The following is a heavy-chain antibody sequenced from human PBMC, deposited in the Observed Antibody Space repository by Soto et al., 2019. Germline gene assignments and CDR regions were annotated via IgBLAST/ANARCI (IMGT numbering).Heavy chain of an antibody. V-gene: IGHV6-1*01. J-gene: IGHJ4*02. Sequence: SETLSLTCAISGDSVSGHSAAWNWIRQSPSRGLEWLGRTYYRSRGYNDYAVSVKSRITVAPDTSKKQFSLHLNSVTPEDTAVYYCAREFPQYVSSYSYLDYWGQGAPVTVSS. CDR2: TYYRSRGYN. CDR1: GDSVSGHSAA. D-gene: IGHD6-19*01. CDR3: AREFPQYVSSYSYLDY.